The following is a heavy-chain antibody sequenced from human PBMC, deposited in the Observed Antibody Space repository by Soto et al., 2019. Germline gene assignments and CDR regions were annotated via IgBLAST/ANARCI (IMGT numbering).Heavy chain of an antibody. V-gene: IGHV4-39*01. CDR3: GTVTKNWFDP. Sequence: SETLSLTCTVSGGSISSSSYYWGWIRQPPGKGLEWIGSIYYSGSTYYNPSLKSRVTISVDTSKNQFSLKLSSVTAADTAVYYCGTVTKNWFDPRGQGTLVTVSS. CDR2: IYYSGST. J-gene: IGHJ5*02. D-gene: IGHD4-17*01. CDR1: GGSISSSSYY.